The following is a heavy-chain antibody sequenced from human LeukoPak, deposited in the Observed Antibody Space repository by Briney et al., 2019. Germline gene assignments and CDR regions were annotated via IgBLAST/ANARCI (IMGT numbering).Heavy chain of an antibody. D-gene: IGHD6-13*01. CDR1: GCRFTSYW. V-gene: IGHV5-10-1*01. Sequence: GGALEISFQGSGCRFTSYWMSWVRAVPGKGRGWMGRIDPSDSYTNYSPSFQGHVTISADKSISTAYLQWSSLKASDTAMYYCARVGRAAAGFDYWGQGTLVTVSS. J-gene: IGHJ4*02. CDR2: IDPSDSYT. CDR3: ARVGRAAAGFDY.